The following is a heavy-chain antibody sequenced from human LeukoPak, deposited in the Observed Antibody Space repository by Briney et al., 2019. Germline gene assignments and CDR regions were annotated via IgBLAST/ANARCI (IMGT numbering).Heavy chain of an antibody. CDR3: ARVLGYDSSGYYRGYFDY. Sequence: AGGSLRLSCAASGFTVSNNYMSWVRQAPGKGLEWVSVIYSAGTTYYADSVKGRFTISRQNPENTLFLQMNSPRAEDTAVYYCARVLGYDSSGYYRGYFDYWGQGTLVTVSS. J-gene: IGHJ4*02. CDR1: GFTVSNNY. CDR2: IYSAGTT. D-gene: IGHD3-22*01. V-gene: IGHV3-53*04.